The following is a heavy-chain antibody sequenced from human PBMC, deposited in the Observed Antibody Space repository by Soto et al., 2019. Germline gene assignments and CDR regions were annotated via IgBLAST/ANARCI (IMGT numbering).Heavy chain of an antibody. Sequence: PSETLSLTCTVSGGSISSSSYYWGWIRQPPGKGLEWIGSIYYSGSTYYNPSLKSRVTISVDTSKNQFSLKLSSVTAADTAVYYCARHYWIQLWSHFDYWGQGTLVTVS. J-gene: IGHJ4*02. CDR2: IYYSGST. V-gene: IGHV4-39*01. CDR3: ARHYWIQLWSHFDY. CDR1: GGSISSSSYY. D-gene: IGHD5-18*01.